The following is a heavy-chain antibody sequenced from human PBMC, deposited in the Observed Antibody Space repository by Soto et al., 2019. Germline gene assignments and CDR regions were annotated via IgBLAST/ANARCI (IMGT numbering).Heavy chain of an antibody. D-gene: IGHD2-21*02. CDR1: GFTFSSYA. CDR2: ISYDGSNK. V-gene: IGHV3-30-3*01. J-gene: IGHJ4*02. CDR3: ARESPYCGGDCYLDY. Sequence: QVQLVESGGGVVQPGRSLSLSCAASGFTFSSYAMHWVRQAPGKGLEWVAVISYDGSNKYYADSVKGRFTISRDNSKNTLYLQMNSLRAEDTAVYYCARESPYCGGDCYLDYWGQGTLVTVSS.